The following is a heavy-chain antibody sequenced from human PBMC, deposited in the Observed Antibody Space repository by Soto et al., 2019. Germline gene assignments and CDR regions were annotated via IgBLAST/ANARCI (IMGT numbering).Heavy chain of an antibody. V-gene: IGHV3-30*18. CDR2: ISYDGSNK. CDR1: GFTFSSYG. CDR3: AKDLFPRDSSAPEDY. D-gene: IGHD3-22*01. Sequence: QVQLVESGGGVVQPGRSLRLSCAASGFTFSSYGMHWVRQAPGKGLEWVAVISYDGSNKYYADSVKGRFTISRDNSKNTLYLLMNSLRAEDTAVYYCAKDLFPRDSSAPEDYWGQGTLVTVSS. J-gene: IGHJ4*02.